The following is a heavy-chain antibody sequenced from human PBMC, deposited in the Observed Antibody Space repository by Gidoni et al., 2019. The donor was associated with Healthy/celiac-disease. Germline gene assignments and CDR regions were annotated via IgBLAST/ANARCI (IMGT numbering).Heavy chain of an antibody. Sequence: QVQLQQWGAGLLKPSETLSLTCAVYGGSFSGYYWSWIRPPPGKGLEWIGEINHSGSSNYNTSLKSRVTISVDTSKNQFSLKLSSVTAADTAVYYCATQYYYDSSGSAILGYWGQGTLVTVSS. J-gene: IGHJ4*02. V-gene: IGHV4-34*01. CDR2: INHSGSS. CDR3: ATQYYYDSSGSAILGY. D-gene: IGHD3-22*01. CDR1: GGSFSGYY.